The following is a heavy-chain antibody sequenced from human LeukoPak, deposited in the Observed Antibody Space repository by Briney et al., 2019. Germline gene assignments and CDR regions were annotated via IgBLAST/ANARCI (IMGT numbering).Heavy chain of an antibody. CDR3: ARRGRGSGAFDI. D-gene: IGHD3-10*01. V-gene: IGHV4-39*07. J-gene: IGHJ3*02. CDR1: GASVSGSPYY. Sequence: SETLSLTCTVSGASVSGSPYYWGWIRQPPGKGLEWIGEINHSGSTNYNPSLKSRVTISVDTSKNQFSLKLSSVTAADTAVYYCARRGRGSGAFDIWGQGTMVTVSS. CDR2: INHSGST.